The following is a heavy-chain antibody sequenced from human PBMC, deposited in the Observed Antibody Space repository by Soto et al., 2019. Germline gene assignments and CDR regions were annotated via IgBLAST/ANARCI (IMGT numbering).Heavy chain of an antibody. D-gene: IGHD3-22*01. V-gene: IGHV1-46*01. CDR1: GYTFTSYY. CDR3: AREPLSGYYNYYYYYGMDV. CDR2: INPSGGST. Sequence: ASVKVSCKASGYTFTSYYMHWVRQAPGQGLEWMGIINPSGGSTSYAQKFQGRVTMTRDTATSTVYMELSSLRSEDTAVYYCAREPLSGYYNYYYYYGMDVWGQGTTVTVSS. J-gene: IGHJ6*02.